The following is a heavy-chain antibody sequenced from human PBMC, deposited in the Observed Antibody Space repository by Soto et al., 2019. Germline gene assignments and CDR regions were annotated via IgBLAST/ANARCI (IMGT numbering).Heavy chain of an antibody. D-gene: IGHD1-26*01. CDR3: ARVGSRDAYISVLEQ. J-gene: IGHJ1*01. V-gene: IGHV1-69*06. CDR1: GRIFSSFP. CDR2: VISASGSV. Sequence: QVQLVQSGAEVKKPGSSVKISCKASGRIFSSFPTSWVRQVPGQGLEWMGGVISASGSVTYAPKFQGRVTMTAVNSAGIGYMELTSLTSEDTAIYYCARVGSRDAYISVLEQWGPGNMVTVSS.